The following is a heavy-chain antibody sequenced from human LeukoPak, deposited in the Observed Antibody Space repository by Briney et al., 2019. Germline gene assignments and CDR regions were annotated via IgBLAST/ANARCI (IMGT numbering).Heavy chain of an antibody. J-gene: IGHJ4*02. Sequence: SETLSLTCTVSSGSVSGYYWSWIRQPPGKGLEWIGYLYYTGITKYNPSLKSRVTISVDTSKNQFSLRLTSVTAADTAVYYCARVSFHYHSGNYGWYFDSWGQGTLVTVSS. D-gene: IGHD3-10*01. CDR1: SGSVSGYY. CDR3: ARVSFHYHSGNYGWYFDS. CDR2: LYYTGIT. V-gene: IGHV4-59*02.